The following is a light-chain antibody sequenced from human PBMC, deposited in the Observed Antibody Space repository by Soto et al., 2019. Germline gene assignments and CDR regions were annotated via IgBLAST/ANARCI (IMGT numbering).Light chain of an antibody. CDR2: GNS. CDR3: QSYDSSLSAHNYV. J-gene: IGLJ1*01. CDR1: SSNIGAGYD. V-gene: IGLV1-40*01. Sequence: QSVLTQPPSVSGAPGQRGTISCTGSSSNIGAGYDVHWYQQLPGTAPKLLIYGNSNRPSGVPDRFSGSKSGTSASLAITGLQAEDEADYYCQSYDSSLSAHNYVFGTGTKLTVL.